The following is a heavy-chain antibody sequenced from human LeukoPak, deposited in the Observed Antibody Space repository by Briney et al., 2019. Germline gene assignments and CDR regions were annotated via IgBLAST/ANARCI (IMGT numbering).Heavy chain of an antibody. V-gene: IGHV3-53*01. D-gene: IGHD5-18*01. CDR2: VYSGITT. CDR1: VFIVGDTH. Sequence: PGGSLRLSCAVSVFIVGDTHMTWVRQAPGKGLEWVSLVYSGITTHYADSVKGRFSISRNHSINILHLQMNSLRAEDTAVYYCARLQGDSLGCQYFYYMDVWGTGTTVTVSS. CDR3: ARLQGDSLGCQYFYYMDV. J-gene: IGHJ6*03.